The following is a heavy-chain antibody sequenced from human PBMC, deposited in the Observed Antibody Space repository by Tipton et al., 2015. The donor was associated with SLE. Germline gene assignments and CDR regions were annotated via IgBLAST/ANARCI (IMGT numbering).Heavy chain of an antibody. V-gene: IGHV4-39*01. CDR2: IYYSGST. Sequence: TLSLTCTVSGGSISSSSYYWGWIRQPPGKGLEWIGRIYYSGSTYYNPSLKSRVTISVDTSKNQFSLKLSSVTAADTAVYYCARHCWDSSGYYFDYWGQGTLVTVSS. J-gene: IGHJ4*02. CDR3: ARHCWDSSGYYFDY. D-gene: IGHD3-22*01. CDR1: GGSISSSSYY.